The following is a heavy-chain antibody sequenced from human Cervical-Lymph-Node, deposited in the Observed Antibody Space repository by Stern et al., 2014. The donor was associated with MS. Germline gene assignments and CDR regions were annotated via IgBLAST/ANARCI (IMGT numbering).Heavy chain of an antibody. V-gene: IGHV1-69*06. Sequence: VQLVESGAEVKKPGSSVKVSCKASGGTFSTYAFSWVRQAPGQGLEWMGDIIPICGTVNYAQKFQGRLTITADRSTGTADMELSSLRFDDTAIYYCARRGVQLYFGFAPWGQGTLVTVSS. CDR1: GGTFSTYA. CDR2: IIPICGTV. CDR3: ARRGVQLYFGFAP. J-gene: IGHJ5*02. D-gene: IGHD3-9*01.